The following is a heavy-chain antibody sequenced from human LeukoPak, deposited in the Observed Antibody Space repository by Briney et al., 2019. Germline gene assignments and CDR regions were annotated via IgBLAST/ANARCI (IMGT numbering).Heavy chain of an antibody. CDR3: ARDWYYASGTYRVDVFDI. V-gene: IGHV1-18*01. Sequence: ASVKVSCKASGYTFTSYGLRWVRQAPGHGLEWMGWISGYDGDTNFARKFQGRVTMTADTSTSTAYMELTSPTSDDTAVYYCARDWYYASGTYRVDVFDIWGQGTMVTVSS. J-gene: IGHJ3*02. D-gene: IGHD3-10*01. CDR2: ISGYDGDT. CDR1: GYTFTSYG.